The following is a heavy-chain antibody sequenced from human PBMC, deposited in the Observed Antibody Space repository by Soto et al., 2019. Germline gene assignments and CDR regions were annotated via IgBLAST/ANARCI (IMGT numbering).Heavy chain of an antibody. CDR1: GYTFTSYG. CDR3: ARGRNGDY. J-gene: IGHJ4*02. Sequence: QVHLVQSGAEVRKPGASVKVSCKGSGYTFTSYGIAWVRQAPGQGLEWMGWISAHNDNTNYAQKVQGRVTVTKDTSTSTAYMELRNLRSDDTAVYYCARGRNGDYWGQGALLTVAS. V-gene: IGHV1-18*01. D-gene: IGHD1-1*01. CDR2: ISAHNDNT.